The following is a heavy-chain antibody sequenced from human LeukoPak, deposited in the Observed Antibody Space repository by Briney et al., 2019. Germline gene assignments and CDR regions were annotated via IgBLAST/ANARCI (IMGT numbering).Heavy chain of an antibody. D-gene: IGHD3-3*01. CDR2: VYYSGST. CDR3: ARTVGEVTIFEDY. J-gene: IGHJ4*02. CDR1: GGSIRSCRDY. V-gene: IGHV4-39*07. Sequence: SETLSLTCTVSGGSIRSCRDYWGWIRQPAGEGLEWFGCVYYSGSTYYNPSLKSRVTISVDTSKNQFSLKLSSVTAADTAVYYCARTVGEVTIFEDYWGQGTLVTVSS.